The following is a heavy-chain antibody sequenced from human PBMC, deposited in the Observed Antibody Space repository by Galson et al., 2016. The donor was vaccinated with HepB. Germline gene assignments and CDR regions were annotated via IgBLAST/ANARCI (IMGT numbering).Heavy chain of an antibody. CDR1: GFSFSDYY. J-gene: IGHJ4*02. CDR2: TSSSGSYT. V-gene: IGHV3-11*06. D-gene: IGHD3-10*01. Sequence: SLRLSCAASGFSFSDYYMTWIRQAPGKGLEWVSYTSSSGSYTNYADPVKGRFTISRDNAKNSLYLQMNNLRVEDTAVYYCATAKALVPEFWGQGTLVTVSS. CDR3: ATAKALVPEF.